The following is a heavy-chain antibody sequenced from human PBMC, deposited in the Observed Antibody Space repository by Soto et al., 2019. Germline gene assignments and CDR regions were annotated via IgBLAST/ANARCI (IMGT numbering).Heavy chain of an antibody. CDR1: GGSISSGGYY. CDR2: IYYSGST. Sequence: SETLSLTCTVSGGSISSGGYYWSWIRQHPGKGLEWIGYIYYSGSTYYNPSLKSRVTISVDTSKNQFSLKLSSVTAADTAVYYCGGAPYYYYYMDVWGKGTTVTVSS. CDR3: GGAPYYYYYMDV. J-gene: IGHJ6*03. V-gene: IGHV4-31*03.